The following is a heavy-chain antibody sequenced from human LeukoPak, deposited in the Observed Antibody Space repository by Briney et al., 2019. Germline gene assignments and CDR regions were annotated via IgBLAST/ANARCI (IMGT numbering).Heavy chain of an antibody. D-gene: IGHD3-9*01. Sequence: PGGSLRLSCAASGFTFSDYYMSWIRQAPGKGLEWVSYISSSGSTIYYAGSVKGRFTISRDNAKNSLYLQMNSLRAEDTAVYYCARAGLRYFDWNPPDYWGQGTLVTVSS. CDR1: GFTFSDYY. CDR3: ARAGLRYFDWNPPDY. CDR2: ISSSGSTI. V-gene: IGHV3-11*01. J-gene: IGHJ4*02.